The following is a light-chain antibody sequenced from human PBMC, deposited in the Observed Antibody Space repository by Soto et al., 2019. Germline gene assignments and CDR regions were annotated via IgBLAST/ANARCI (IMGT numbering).Light chain of an antibody. Sequence: QSVLTQPASVSGSPRQSITISCTGASSDVGGYTYVSWYQQHPGKAPKLMFYEVNTRPSGVSNRFSGSKSGNTASLTISGLQAEDEADYYCSSYTSSSTLYVFGTGTKVTVL. CDR1: SSDVGGYTY. CDR3: SSYTSSSTLYV. J-gene: IGLJ1*01. CDR2: EVN. V-gene: IGLV2-14*01.